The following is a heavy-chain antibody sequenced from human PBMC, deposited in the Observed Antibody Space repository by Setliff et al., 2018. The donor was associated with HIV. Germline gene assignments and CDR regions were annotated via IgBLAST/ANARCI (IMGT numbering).Heavy chain of an antibody. CDR1: GYTFTGYY. V-gene: IGHV1-2*02. D-gene: IGHD4-17*01. CDR3: ARDQGVWDYGGGSLLREYFHQ. CDR2: INPKSGGT. Sequence: GASVKVSCKASGYTFTGYYMHWVRQAPGQGLEWMGWINPKSGGTNYAQKFQGRVTMTRDTSISTAYMELSRLRSDDTAVYYCARDQGVWDYGGGSLLREYFHQWGQGTLVTVSS. J-gene: IGHJ1*01.